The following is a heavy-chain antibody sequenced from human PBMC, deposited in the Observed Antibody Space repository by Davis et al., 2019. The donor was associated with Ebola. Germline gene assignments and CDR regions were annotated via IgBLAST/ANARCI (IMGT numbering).Heavy chain of an antibody. CDR3: TSTVTNGDY. V-gene: IGHV3-73*01. CDR2: IRSKANSYAT. J-gene: IGHJ4*02. Sequence: QWVGRIRSKANSYATAYAASVKGRFTISRDDSKNTAYLQMNSLKTEDTAVYYCTSTVTNGDYWGQGTLVTVSS. D-gene: IGHD4-17*01.